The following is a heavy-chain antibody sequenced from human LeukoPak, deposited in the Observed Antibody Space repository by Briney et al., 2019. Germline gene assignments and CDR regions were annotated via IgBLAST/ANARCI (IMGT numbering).Heavy chain of an antibody. CDR1: GDSISSSSYY. Sequence: SETLSLTCTVSGDSISSSSYYWGWIRQPPGKGLEWIGNINYSGRTYYNPSLKSRVTISVDTSKKQFTLKLSSVSAADTAVYYCARNPSLHIVVVTAIDYWGLGTLVSVSS. J-gene: IGHJ4*02. V-gene: IGHV4-39*01. D-gene: IGHD2-21*02. CDR3: ARNPSLHIVVVTAIDY. CDR2: INYSGRT.